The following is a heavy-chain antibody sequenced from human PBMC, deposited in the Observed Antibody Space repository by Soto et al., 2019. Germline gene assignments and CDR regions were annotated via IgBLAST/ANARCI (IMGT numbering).Heavy chain of an antibody. J-gene: IGHJ3*02. Sequence: SVKVSCKASGGTFSSYAISWVRQAPGQGLEWMGGIIPIFGTANYAQKFQGRVTITADESTSTAYMELSSLRSEDTAVYYCARDIIAVAGTGAFAIWGQGTMVTVSS. CDR2: IIPIFGTA. CDR3: ARDIIAVAGTGAFAI. D-gene: IGHD6-19*01. V-gene: IGHV1-69*13. CDR1: GGTFSSYA.